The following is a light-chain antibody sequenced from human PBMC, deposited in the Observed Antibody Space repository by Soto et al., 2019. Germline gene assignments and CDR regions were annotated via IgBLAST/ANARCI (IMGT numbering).Light chain of an antibody. CDR3: SSYTTTPRL. V-gene: IGLV2-14*01. Sequence: QSALTQPASVSGSPGQSITISCTGTSSDIGSNNYVSWFQQRPGKAPTLIIYEVSNRPSGASNHFSGSKSGNTASLTISGLLPEDEAEYYCSSYTTTPRLFGGGTKLTVL. J-gene: IGLJ3*02. CDR2: EVS. CDR1: SSDIGSNNY.